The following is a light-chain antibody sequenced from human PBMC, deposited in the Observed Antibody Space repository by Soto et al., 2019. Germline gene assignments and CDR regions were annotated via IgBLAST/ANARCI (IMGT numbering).Light chain of an antibody. V-gene: IGKV1-5*03. J-gene: IGKJ4*01. CDR3: LQQSDFPLT. CDR2: KAS. Sequence: DIQMTQSPSTLSGSVGDRVTITCRASQTISSWLAWYQQKPGKAPKLLIYKASTLKSGVPSRFSGSGSGTEFTLTISSLQPEDVATYFCLQQSDFPLTFGGGTKVDIK. CDR1: QTISSW.